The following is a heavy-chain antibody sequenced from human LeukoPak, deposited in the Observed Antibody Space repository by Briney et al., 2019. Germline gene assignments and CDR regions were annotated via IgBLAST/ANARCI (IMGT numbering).Heavy chain of an antibody. CDR2: INPNSGGT. CDR3: ARPRGNSSSPPEDAFDV. Sequence: GASVKVSCKASGYTFTGYYMHWVRQAPGQGLEWMGWINPNSGGTNYAQKFQGWVTMTRDTSISTAYMELSRLRSDDTAVYYCARPRGNSSSPPEDAFDVWGQGTMVTVSS. V-gene: IGHV1-2*04. D-gene: IGHD6-13*01. J-gene: IGHJ3*01. CDR1: GYTFTGYY.